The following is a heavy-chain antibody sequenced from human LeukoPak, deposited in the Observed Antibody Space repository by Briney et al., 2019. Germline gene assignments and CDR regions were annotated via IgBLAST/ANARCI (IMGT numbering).Heavy chain of an antibody. D-gene: IGHD3-22*01. CDR1: GGSFSGYY. CDR2: INHSGST. J-gene: IGHJ4*02. V-gene: IGHV4-34*01. CDR3: ARCSLYYYDSSGYYYVFYFDY. Sequence: KPSETLSLTCAVYGGSFSGYYWSWIRQPPGKGLEWIGEINHSGSTNYNPSLKSRVTISVDTSKNQFSLKLSSVTAADTAVYYCARCSLYYYDSSGYYYVFYFDYWGQGTLVTVSS.